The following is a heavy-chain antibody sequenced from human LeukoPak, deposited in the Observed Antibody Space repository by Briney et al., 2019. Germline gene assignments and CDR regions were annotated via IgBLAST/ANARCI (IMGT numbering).Heavy chain of an antibody. Sequence: ASVKVSCKASGYTFTGYYMQWVRQAPGQGLEWMGWINSDSGATSYARKFLGRVTMTRDTSISTVYMELSSLRSDDTAVYYCARDFYDSSDAFDIWGQGTMVTVSS. D-gene: IGHD3-22*01. J-gene: IGHJ3*02. V-gene: IGHV1-2*02. CDR2: INSDSGAT. CDR3: ARDFYDSSDAFDI. CDR1: GYTFTGYY.